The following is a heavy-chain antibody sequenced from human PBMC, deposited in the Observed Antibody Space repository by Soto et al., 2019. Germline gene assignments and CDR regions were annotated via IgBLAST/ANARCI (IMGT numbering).Heavy chain of an antibody. CDR2: IYSGGST. J-gene: IGHJ3*01. Sequence: EVQLVESGGGLIQPGGSLRLSCAASGFTFSSNDMHWVRQAPGKGLEWVSLIYSGGSTYYADSVKGRFTISRDNSNNTLYLQMSGQRAEDTSLYYCETSPVLPGAHWGQGTMVTVSS. D-gene: IGHD3-10*01. CDR1: GFTFSSND. V-gene: IGHV3-53*01. CDR3: ETSPVLPGAH.